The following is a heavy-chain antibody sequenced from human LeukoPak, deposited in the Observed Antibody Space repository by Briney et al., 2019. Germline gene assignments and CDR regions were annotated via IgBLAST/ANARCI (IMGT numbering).Heavy chain of an antibody. CDR3: ANYYGSGSAPFDY. D-gene: IGHD3-10*01. Sequence: GGSLRLSCAASGFTFSSYGMSWVRQAPGKGLEWVSAISGSGGSTYYADSVKGRFTISRDNSKNTLYLQMNSLRAEDTAVYYCANYYGSGSAPFDYWGQGTLVTVSS. CDR1: GFTFSSYG. CDR2: ISGSGGST. V-gene: IGHV3-23*01. J-gene: IGHJ4*02.